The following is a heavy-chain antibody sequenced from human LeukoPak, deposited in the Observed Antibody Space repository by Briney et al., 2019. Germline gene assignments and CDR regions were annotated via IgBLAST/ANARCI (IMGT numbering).Heavy chain of an antibody. Sequence: PGGSLRLSCAASGFTFSSYAMHWVRQAPGKGLEWVAVISYDGSNKYYADSVKGRLTISRDKSKNTLYLQMNSLRAEDTAVYYCARDLRWLDAFDIWGQGTKVTVSS. CDR1: GFTFSSYA. CDR2: ISYDGSNK. J-gene: IGHJ3*02. V-gene: IGHV3-30*04. D-gene: IGHD6-19*01. CDR3: ARDLRWLDAFDI.